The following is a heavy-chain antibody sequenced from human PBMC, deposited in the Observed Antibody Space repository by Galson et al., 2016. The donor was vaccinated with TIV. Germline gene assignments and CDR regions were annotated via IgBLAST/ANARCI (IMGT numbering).Heavy chain of an antibody. J-gene: IGHJ3*02. CDR2: IYWDEDK. V-gene: IGHV2-5*05. CDR3: AHRKTGSRPLDVFDI. D-gene: IGHD2-15*01. Sequence: PALVKPTQTLTLTCTFSGFSLTTRGVGVAWIRQPPRKALEWLAFIYWDEDKRYAPSLRNRLTVTKDPSKNQVVLTLTDMDPADQGTYYCAHRKTGSRPLDVFDIWGQGTMVTVSS. CDR1: GFSLTTRGVG.